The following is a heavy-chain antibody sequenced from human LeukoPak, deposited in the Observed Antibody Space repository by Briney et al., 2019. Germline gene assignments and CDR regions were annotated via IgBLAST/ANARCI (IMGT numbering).Heavy chain of an antibody. CDR1: GFTFSSYG. J-gene: IGHJ4*02. V-gene: IGHV3-48*04. Sequence: GGSLRLSCAASGFTFSSYGMNWVRQAPGKGLEWVSYISSSGSTIYYADSVKGRFTISRDNAKNSLYLQMNSLRAEDTAVYYCAKYCGGDCYSGNYWGQGTLVTVSS. CDR2: ISSSGSTI. D-gene: IGHD2-21*02. CDR3: AKYCGGDCYSGNY.